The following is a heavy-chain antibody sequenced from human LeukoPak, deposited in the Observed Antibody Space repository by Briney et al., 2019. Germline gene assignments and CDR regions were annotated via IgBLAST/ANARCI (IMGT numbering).Heavy chain of an antibody. CDR2: INHSGST. CDR3: ARGYCSSTSCSRNDAFDI. J-gene: IGHJ3*02. V-gene: IGHV4-34*01. D-gene: IGHD2-2*01. Sequence: SETLSLTCAVYGGSFSGYYWSWIRQPPGKGLEWIGEINHSGSTNYNPSIKSRVTISVDTSKNQFSLKLSSVTAADTAVYYCARGYCSSTSCSRNDAFDIWGQGTMVTVSS. CDR1: GGSFSGYY.